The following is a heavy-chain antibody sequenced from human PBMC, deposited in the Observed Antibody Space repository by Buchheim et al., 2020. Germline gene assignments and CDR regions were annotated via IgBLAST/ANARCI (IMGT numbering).Heavy chain of an antibody. Sequence: VRLVQSGGGLVQSGGSLRLSCAASGFIFGTYAMTWVRQAPGKGLEWVAVIWYDGSNKYYADSVKGRFTISRDNSKNTLYLQMNSLRAEDTAVYYCARVRGEGAAADYYYYYMDVWGKGTT. CDR3: ARVRGEGAAADYYYYYMDV. D-gene: IGHD6-13*01. CDR2: IWYDGSNK. V-gene: IGHV3-33*08. J-gene: IGHJ6*03. CDR1: GFIFGTYA.